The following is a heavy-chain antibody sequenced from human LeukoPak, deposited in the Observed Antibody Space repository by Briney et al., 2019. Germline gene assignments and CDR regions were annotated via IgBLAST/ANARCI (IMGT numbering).Heavy chain of an antibody. Sequence: SEPLSLTCTVSGGSVSSSSYHWGWIRQPPGKGLEWIGSVFYSGSTYYNPSLKSRVTMSVDTSKNQFSLKLSSVIAADTAVYYCARLWSTDCSGGSCPHQPNYWGQGTLVTVSS. CDR3: ARLWSTDCSGGSCPHQPNY. CDR2: VFYSGST. J-gene: IGHJ4*02. V-gene: IGHV4-39*01. CDR1: GGSVSSSSYH. D-gene: IGHD2-15*01.